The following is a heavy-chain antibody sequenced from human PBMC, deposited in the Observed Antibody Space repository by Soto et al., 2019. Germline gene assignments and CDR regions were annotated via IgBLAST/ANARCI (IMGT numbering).Heavy chain of an antibody. CDR3: GRGFETATTRIDDD. Sequence: ASVKVSCXAAGYTFTAYYLHWVRQAPGQGLEWLGWINPNSATTTYVGKFQGRVPRPRDTSIRTAYLELTDLRSDDTSAYYCGRGFETATTRIDDDLGQGALGTVSS. CDR2: INPNSATT. D-gene: IGHD4-17*01. V-gene: IGHV1-2*02. J-gene: IGHJ4*02. CDR1: GYTFTAYY.